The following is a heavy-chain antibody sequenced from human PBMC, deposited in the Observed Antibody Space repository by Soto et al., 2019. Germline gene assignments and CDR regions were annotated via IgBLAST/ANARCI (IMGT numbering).Heavy chain of an antibody. CDR3: ARIPHYDFWSGPPPVYGMDV. CDR2: IYYSGST. V-gene: IGHV4-31*03. CDR1: GGSISSGGYY. Sequence: PSETLSLTCTVSGGSISSGGYYWSWIRQHPGKGLEWIGYIYYSGSTYYNPSLKSRVTISVDTSKNQFSLKLSSVTAADTAVYYCARIPHYDFWSGPPPVYGMDVWGQGTTVTVSS. D-gene: IGHD3-3*01. J-gene: IGHJ6*02.